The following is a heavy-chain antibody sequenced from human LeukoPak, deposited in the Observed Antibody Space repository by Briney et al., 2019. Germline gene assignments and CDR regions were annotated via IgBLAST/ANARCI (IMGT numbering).Heavy chain of an antibody. J-gene: IGHJ5*02. CDR2: IIPIFGTA. CDR1: GGTFNSYA. Sequence: GSSVKVSCKASGGTFNSYAISWVRQAPGQGLEWMGGIIPIFGTANYAQKFQGRVTITTDESTSTAYMELSSLRSEDTAVYYCASGRGYDSSGYLSDWWFDPWGQGTLVTVSS. D-gene: IGHD3-22*01. V-gene: IGHV1-69*05. CDR3: ASGRGYDSSGYLSDWWFDP.